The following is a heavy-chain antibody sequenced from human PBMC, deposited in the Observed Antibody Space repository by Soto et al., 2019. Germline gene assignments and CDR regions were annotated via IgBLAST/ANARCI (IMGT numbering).Heavy chain of an antibody. CDR3: AGMFWFGELLFDY. CDR2: IQYRGST. Sequence: HLQLQESGPGLVKPSETLSLTCTVSDDSITSGAYYWGLIRQPPGKGLEWIGTIQYRGSTYYNPSPKRRLTVTLDTSEDQLSPRRTSVTAADAAVQFCAGMFWFGELLFDYWGQGTLVTVSS. CDR1: DDSITSGAYY. V-gene: IGHV4-39*01. J-gene: IGHJ4*02. D-gene: IGHD3-10*01.